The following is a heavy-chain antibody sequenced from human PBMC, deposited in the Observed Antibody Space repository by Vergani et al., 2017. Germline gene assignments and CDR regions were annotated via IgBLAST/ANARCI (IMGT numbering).Heavy chain of an antibody. D-gene: IGHD1-26*01. CDR3: ARGSEASGSYYSGDAFDI. Sequence: QVQLVQSGAEVKEPGSSVKVSCKASGGTFSSYAISWVRQAPGQGLEWMGGIIPIFGTANYAQKFQGRVTITADESTSTAYMELSSLRSEDTAVYYCARGSEASGSYYSGDAFDIWGQGTMVTVSS. V-gene: IGHV1-69*01. CDR2: IIPIFGTA. J-gene: IGHJ3*02. CDR1: GGTFSSYA.